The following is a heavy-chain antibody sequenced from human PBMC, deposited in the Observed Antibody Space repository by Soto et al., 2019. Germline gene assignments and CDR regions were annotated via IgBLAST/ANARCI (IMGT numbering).Heavy chain of an antibody. CDR1: GGTFSSYA. CDR2: IIPIFGTA. D-gene: IGHD6-19*01. Sequence: GASVKVSCKASGGTFSSYAISWVRQAPGQGLEWMGGIIPIFGTANYAQKFQGRVTITADKSTSTAYMELSSPRSEDTAVYYCARIKPGMAVAGTYYFDYWGQGTLVTVSS. V-gene: IGHV1-69*06. J-gene: IGHJ4*02. CDR3: ARIKPGMAVAGTYYFDY.